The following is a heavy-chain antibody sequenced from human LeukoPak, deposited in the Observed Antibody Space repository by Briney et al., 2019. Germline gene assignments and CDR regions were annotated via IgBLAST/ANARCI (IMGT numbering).Heavy chain of an antibody. J-gene: IGHJ4*02. CDR2: INPNSGGT. V-gene: IGHV1-2*02. Sequence: ASVKVSCKASGYTFTVYYMHWMRHAPGQGLEWMGWINPNSGGTNYAQKLQGRVTMTTDTSTSTAYMELRSLRSDDTAVYYCARDRGKYDSSGYPPPPFDYWGQGTLVTVSS. CDR3: ARDRGKYDSSGYPPPPFDY. D-gene: IGHD3-22*01. CDR1: GYTFTVYY.